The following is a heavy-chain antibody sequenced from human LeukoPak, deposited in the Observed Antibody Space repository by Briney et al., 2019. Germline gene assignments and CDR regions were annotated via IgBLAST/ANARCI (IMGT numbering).Heavy chain of an antibody. CDR1: GFTVSSNY. D-gene: IGHD4-23*01. J-gene: IGHJ3*02. Sequence: PGGSLRLSCAASGFTVSSNYMSWVRQAPGKGLEWVSVTYTGGSTNYADSVKGRSSISRDNSKNTLYLQMNSLRAEDTAVYYCARVDVVTVGKNAFDIWGQGTMVTVSS. CDR3: ARVDVVTVGKNAFDI. CDR2: TYTGGST. V-gene: IGHV3-53*01.